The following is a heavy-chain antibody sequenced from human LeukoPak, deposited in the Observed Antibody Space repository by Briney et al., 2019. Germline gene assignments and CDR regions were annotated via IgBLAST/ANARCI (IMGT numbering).Heavy chain of an antibody. Sequence: GGSLRLSCGASGFTFSNYWMSWVRQAPGQGLEWMGWISAYNGNTNYAQKLQGRVTMTTDTSTSTAYMELRSLRSDDTAVYYCARVSSDSGSLNYWGQGTLVTVSS. D-gene: IGHD3-10*01. J-gene: IGHJ4*02. V-gene: IGHV1-18*01. CDR3: ARVSSDSGSLNY. CDR1: GFTFSNYW. CDR2: ISAYNGNT.